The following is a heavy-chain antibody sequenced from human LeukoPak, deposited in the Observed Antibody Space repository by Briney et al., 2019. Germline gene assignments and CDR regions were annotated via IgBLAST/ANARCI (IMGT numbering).Heavy chain of an antibody. CDR1: GYIFTSYW. J-gene: IGHJ3*02. Sequence: NPGESLTISCTGSGYIFTSYWIGWVRQMPGKGLEWMGIIYPGDSDTRYSPSFQGQVTISADKSISTAYLQWSSLKASDTAMYYCASQNYDFWSGYYPDAFDIWGQGTMVTVSS. CDR2: IYPGDSDT. V-gene: IGHV5-51*03. CDR3: ASQNYDFWSGYYPDAFDI. D-gene: IGHD3-3*01.